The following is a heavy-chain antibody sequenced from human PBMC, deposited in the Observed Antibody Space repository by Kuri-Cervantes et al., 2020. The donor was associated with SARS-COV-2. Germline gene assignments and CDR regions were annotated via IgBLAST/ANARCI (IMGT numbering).Heavy chain of an antibody. Sequence: GGSLRLSCAADGFTLINYAMSWVRQAPGKGLEWVSSVSRTSTYTHYADSVKGRFSMSTDNGKNSLYLKLESLRVEDTAIYYSARGGSGASRPSQYDIPDFYYTRDVWGQGTTVTVSS. CDR3: ARGGSGASRPSQYDIPDFYYTRDV. CDR1: GFTLINYA. V-gene: IGHV3-21*06. D-gene: IGHD3-9*01. CDR2: VSRTSTYT. J-gene: IGHJ6*02.